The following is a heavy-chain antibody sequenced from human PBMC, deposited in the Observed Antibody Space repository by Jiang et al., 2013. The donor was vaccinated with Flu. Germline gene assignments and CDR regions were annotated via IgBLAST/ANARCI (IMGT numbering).Heavy chain of an antibody. CDR1: GFTFSSYE. CDR2: ISSSGGTI. D-gene: IGHD6-19*01. J-gene: IGHJ5*02. CDR3: EAVAGRPNWFDP. Sequence: VQLVESGGGLVQPGGSLRLSCAASGFTFSSYEMNWVRQAPGKGLEWVSYISSSGGTIYYADSVKGRFTISRDNAKNSLYLQMNSLRAEDTAVYYCEAVAGRPNWFDPWGQGTLVTVSS. V-gene: IGHV3-48*03.